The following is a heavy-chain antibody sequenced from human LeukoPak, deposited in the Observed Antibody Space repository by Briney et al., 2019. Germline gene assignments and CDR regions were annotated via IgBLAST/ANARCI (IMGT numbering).Heavy chain of an antibody. CDR1: GYTFTSYD. Sequence: ASVKVSCKASGYTFTSYDINWVRQATGQALEWMGWMNPNSGNTGYAQKLSGRVNITRNTSISTAYMELSSLRSEDTAVYYCARDGSSSWHPMDVWGKGTTVTVSS. J-gene: IGHJ6*03. CDR2: MNPNSGNT. D-gene: IGHD6-13*01. CDR3: ARDGSSSWHPMDV. V-gene: IGHV1-8*03.